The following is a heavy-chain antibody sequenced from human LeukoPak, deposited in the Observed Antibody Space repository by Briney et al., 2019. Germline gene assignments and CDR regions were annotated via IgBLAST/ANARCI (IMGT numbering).Heavy chain of an antibody. Sequence: GESLKISCKGSGYSFTSYWIAWVRQMPGKGLEWMGIIYPGDSDTTYSPSFQGRVTISADKSITTAYLQWNSLKASDNGIYYCANIASVGTSLGAFDIWGQGTMVTVSS. V-gene: IGHV5-51*01. D-gene: IGHD6-13*01. J-gene: IGHJ3*02. CDR1: GYSFTSYW. CDR3: ANIASVGTSLGAFDI. CDR2: IYPGDSDT.